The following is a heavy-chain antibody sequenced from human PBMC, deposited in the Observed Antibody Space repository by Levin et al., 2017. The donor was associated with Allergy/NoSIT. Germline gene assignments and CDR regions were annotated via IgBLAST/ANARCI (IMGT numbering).Heavy chain of an antibody. D-gene: IGHD3-22*01. Sequence: GESLKISCQGSGYSFTSYWIGWVRQMPGKGLEWMGIIYPGDSDTRYSPSFQGQVTISADKSISTAYLQWSSLKASDTAMYYCARLETGYDSSGYYWFDPWGQGTLVTVSS. V-gene: IGHV5-51*01. CDR1: GYSFTSYW. J-gene: IGHJ5*02. CDR3: ARLETGYDSSGYYWFDP. CDR2: IYPGDSDT.